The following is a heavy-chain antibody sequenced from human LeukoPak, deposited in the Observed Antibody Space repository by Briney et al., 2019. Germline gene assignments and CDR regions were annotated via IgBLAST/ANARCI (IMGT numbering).Heavy chain of an antibody. Sequence: PSETLSLTCTVSGGSISSSSYYWGWIRQPPGKGLEWIGSIYYSGSTYYNPSLKSRVTISVDTSKNQFSLKLGSVTAADTAVYYCARLTVTTSSYWGQGTLVTVSS. CDR1: GGSISSSSYY. J-gene: IGHJ4*02. CDR3: ARLTVTTSSY. CDR2: IYYSGST. V-gene: IGHV4-39*01. D-gene: IGHD4-17*01.